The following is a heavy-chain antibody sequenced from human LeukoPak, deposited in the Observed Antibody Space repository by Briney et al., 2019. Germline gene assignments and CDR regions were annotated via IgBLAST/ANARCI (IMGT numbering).Heavy chain of an antibody. CDR3: ARAPAVTNWFDH. V-gene: IGHV4-34*01. CDR1: GGSFSGYY. CDR2: INHSGST. Sequence: SETLSLTCAVSGGSFSGYYWSWIRQPPGKGLEWIGEINHSGSTNYNPSLKSRVTISVDTSKNQFSLKLSSVTAADTAVYYCARAPAVTNWFDHWGQGTLVTVSS. J-gene: IGHJ5*02. D-gene: IGHD6-13*01.